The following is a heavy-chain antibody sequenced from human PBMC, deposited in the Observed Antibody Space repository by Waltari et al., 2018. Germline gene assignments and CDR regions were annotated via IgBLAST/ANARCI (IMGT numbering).Heavy chain of an antibody. V-gene: IGHV1-46*01. CDR3: ARINGWNHYYYYYGMDV. Sequence: QVQLVQSGAEVKKPGASVKVSCKASGYTFTSYYMHWVRQAPGQGLEWMGIINPSGGSTSYAQKFQGRVTMTRDTSTSTVYMELSSLRSEDTAVYYCARINGWNHYYYYYGMDVWGQGTTVTVSS. J-gene: IGHJ6*02. D-gene: IGHD1-1*01. CDR1: GYTFTSYY. CDR2: INPSGGST.